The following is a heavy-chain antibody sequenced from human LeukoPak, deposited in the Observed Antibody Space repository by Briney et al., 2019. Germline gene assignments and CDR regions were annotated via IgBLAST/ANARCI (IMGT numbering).Heavy chain of an antibody. Sequence: SETLSLTCTVSGGSISSHYWSWIRQPPGKGLEWIGYIYYSGSTNYNPSLKSRVTISVDTSKNQFSLKLSSVTAADTAVYYCARDYGDVDYYYGMDVWGQGTTVTVSS. V-gene: IGHV4-59*11. CDR3: ARDYGDVDYYYGMDV. CDR1: GGSISSHY. J-gene: IGHJ6*02. CDR2: IYYSGST. D-gene: IGHD4-17*01.